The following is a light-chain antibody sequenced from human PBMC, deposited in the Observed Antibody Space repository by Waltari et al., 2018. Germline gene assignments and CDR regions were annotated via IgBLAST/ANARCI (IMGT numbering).Light chain of an antibody. V-gene: IGKV1-16*02. Sequence: DIQMTQSPSSLSASVGDRVTITCQASQDISNYLNWYQQKPGKAPKSLIYGTSSLQSGVPSKFNGSGSGTDFTLTISSLQPEDFATYYCQQYNSYPLTFGGGTKVEIK. CDR2: GTS. CDR3: QQYNSYPLT. CDR1: QDISNY. J-gene: IGKJ4*01.